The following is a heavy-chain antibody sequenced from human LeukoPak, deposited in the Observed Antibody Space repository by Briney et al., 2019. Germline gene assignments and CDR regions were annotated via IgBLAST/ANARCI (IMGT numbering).Heavy chain of an antibody. CDR1: GFTFSSYW. J-gene: IGHJ2*01. V-gene: IGHV3-74*01. CDR3: ARDSPSGFFDL. CDR2: INPDGSVT. D-gene: IGHD6-19*01. Sequence: PGGSLRLSCAASGFTFSSYWMHWVRQAPGKGLVWVSPINPDGSVTTYADAVKGRFTISRDNAENTLYLQMNNLRVEDTAVYYCARDSPSGFFDLWGRGTLVTVSS.